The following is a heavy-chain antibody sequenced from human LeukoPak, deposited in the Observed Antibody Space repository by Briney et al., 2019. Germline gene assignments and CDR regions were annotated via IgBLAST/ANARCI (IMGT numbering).Heavy chain of an antibody. CDR2: ISSKGDTT. CDR1: GFTFSSSG. CDR3: ARAYRRVGELLGNFDY. Sequence: GGSLRLSCAASGFTFSSSGMSWVRQAPGKGLDWVSDISSKGDTTYYAESVKGRFTISRDNSKNTLYLQMNSLRAEDTAVYYCARAYRRVGELLGNFDYWGQGTLVTVSS. D-gene: IGHD3-10*01. V-gene: IGHV3-23*01. J-gene: IGHJ4*02.